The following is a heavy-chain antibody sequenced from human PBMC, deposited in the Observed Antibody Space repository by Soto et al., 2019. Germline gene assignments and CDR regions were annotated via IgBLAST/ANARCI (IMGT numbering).Heavy chain of an antibody. J-gene: IGHJ4*02. V-gene: IGHV1-46*01. CDR1: GYTLTRSY. CDR2: INPSGGST. Sequence: ASVKVACKASGYTLTRSYMHWVRQAPGQGLEWMGIINPSGGSTSYAQKIQGRVTMTRDTYTSTVYIELSSLRSEDTAVYYCARAHIYYESSGYPQRPFDYWAQRTPVIVSS. CDR3: ARAHIYYESSGYPQRPFDY. D-gene: IGHD3-22*01.